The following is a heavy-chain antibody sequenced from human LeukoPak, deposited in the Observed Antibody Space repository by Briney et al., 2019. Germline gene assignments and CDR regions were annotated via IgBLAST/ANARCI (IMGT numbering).Heavy chain of an antibody. CDR3: ARVPVYYYDSSGYYDY. D-gene: IGHD3-22*01. Sequence: PGGSLRLSCAASGFTVSSNYMSWVRQAPGKGLEWVSYISSSGSTIYYADSVKGRFTISRDNAKNSLYLQMNSLRAEDTAVYYCARVPVYYYDSSGYYDYWGQGTLVTVSS. CDR1: GFTVSSNY. J-gene: IGHJ4*02. CDR2: ISSSGSTI. V-gene: IGHV3-11*04.